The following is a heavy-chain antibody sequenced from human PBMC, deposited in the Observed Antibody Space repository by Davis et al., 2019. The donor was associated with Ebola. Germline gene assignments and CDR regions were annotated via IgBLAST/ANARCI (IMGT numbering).Heavy chain of an antibody. J-gene: IGHJ2*01. Sequence: PSETLSLTCTVSGGSISSSSYYWGWIRQPPGKGLEWIGSIYYSGSTYYNPSLKSRVTISVDTSKNQFSLKLSSVTAADTAVYYCARATTVTTRYFDLWGRGTLVTVS. V-gene: IGHV4-39*07. CDR2: IYYSGST. CDR1: GGSISSSSYY. D-gene: IGHD4-17*01. CDR3: ARATTVTTRYFDL.